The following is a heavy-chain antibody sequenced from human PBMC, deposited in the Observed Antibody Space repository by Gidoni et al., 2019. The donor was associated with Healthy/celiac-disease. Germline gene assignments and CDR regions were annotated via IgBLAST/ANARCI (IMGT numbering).Heavy chain of an antibody. J-gene: IGHJ4*02. CDR2: ISSSSSYI. CDR1: GFTFSSYS. V-gene: IGHV3-21*01. D-gene: IGHD2-15*01. CDR3: ARYCSGGSCYSEPSYYFDY. Sequence: EVQLVASGGGLVKPGGSLRLSCAASGFTFSSYSMNWVRQAPGKGLEWVASISSSSSYIYYADSVKGRFTISRDNAKNSLYLQMNSLRAEDTAVYYCARYCSGGSCYSEPSYYFDYWGQGTLVTVSS.